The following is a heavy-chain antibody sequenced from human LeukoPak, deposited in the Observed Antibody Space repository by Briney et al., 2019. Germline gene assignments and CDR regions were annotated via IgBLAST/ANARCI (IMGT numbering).Heavy chain of an antibody. CDR2: ISWNSGSI. CDR3: AKARERGPYYYYYGTDV. J-gene: IGHJ6*02. Sequence: GGSLRLSCAASGFTFDDYAMHWVRQAPGKGLEWVSGISWNSGSIGYADSVKGRFTISRDNAKNSLYLQMNSLRAEDTALYYCAKARERGPYYYYYGTDVWGQGTTVTVSS. CDR1: GFTFDDYA. V-gene: IGHV3-9*01.